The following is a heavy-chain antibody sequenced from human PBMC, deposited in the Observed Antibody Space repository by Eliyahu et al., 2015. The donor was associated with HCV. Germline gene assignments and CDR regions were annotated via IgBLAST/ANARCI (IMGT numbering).Heavy chain of an antibody. Sequence: QVQLVQSGAEVKKPGASVKVSCRXXGXTFNMYGIXWGRXAPGQGXXRMGWISGYNGNTKYAQRFQDRVTMTTDTSTSTGYMELRSLKSDDTAVYYCARGGTYYDYSVDYWGQGTLVTVSS. CDR1: GXTFNMYG. V-gene: IGHV1-18*01. J-gene: IGHJ4*02. D-gene: IGHD3-22*01. CDR3: ARGGTYYDYSVDY. CDR2: ISGYNGNT.